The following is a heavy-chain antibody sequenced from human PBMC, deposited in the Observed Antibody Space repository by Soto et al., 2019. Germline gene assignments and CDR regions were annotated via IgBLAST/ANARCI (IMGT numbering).Heavy chain of an antibody. CDR1: GGSISSYY. Sequence: SETLSLTCTVSGGSISSYYWSWIRQPPGKGLEWIGYIYYSGSTNYNPSLKSRVTISVDTSKNQFSLKLSSVTAADSAMYYCASYHFDNIGYQAAYWGPGTLVTVSS. V-gene: IGHV4-59*01. J-gene: IGHJ4*02. CDR2: IYYSGST. CDR3: ASYHFDNIGYQAAY. D-gene: IGHD3-22*01.